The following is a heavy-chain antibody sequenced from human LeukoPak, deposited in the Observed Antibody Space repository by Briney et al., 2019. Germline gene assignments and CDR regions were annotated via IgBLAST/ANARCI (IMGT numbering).Heavy chain of an antibody. Sequence: PGGSLRLSCAASGFTFSIYAMGEVRPAPGEGLEWVSDISRSGGSTYYADSVKGRFTISRDNSKNTLYLQMNRLRAEDTAVYYCAKDPIRFTIFGVSRVYFDYWGQGTLVTVSS. CDR3: AKDPIRFTIFGVSRVYFDY. CDR2: ISRSGGST. CDR1: GFTFSIYA. V-gene: IGHV3-23*01. D-gene: IGHD3-3*01. J-gene: IGHJ4*02.